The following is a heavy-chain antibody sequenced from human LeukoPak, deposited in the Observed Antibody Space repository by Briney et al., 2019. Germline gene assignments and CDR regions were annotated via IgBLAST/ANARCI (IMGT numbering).Heavy chain of an antibody. Sequence: ASVKVSCKASGYTFTSYAMHWVRQAPGQRLEWMGWINAGNGNTKYSQKFQGRVTITRDTSASTAYMELSSLRSEDTAVYYCARDPGGSSSYYYMDVWGKGTTVTVSS. D-gene: IGHD6-13*01. CDR2: INAGNGNT. V-gene: IGHV1-3*01. CDR1: GYTFTSYA. J-gene: IGHJ6*03. CDR3: ARDPGGSSSYYYMDV.